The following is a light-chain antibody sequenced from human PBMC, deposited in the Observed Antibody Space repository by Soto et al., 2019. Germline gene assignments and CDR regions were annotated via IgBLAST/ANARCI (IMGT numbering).Light chain of an antibody. CDR3: CSYAGSYTEV. Sequence: QSALTQPRSVSGSPGQSVTISCTGTSSDVGGYNYVSWYQQHPGKAPKFMIYDVSKRPSGVPDRFSGSKSGNTASLTISGLQAEDDADYYCCSYAGSYTEVFGGGTKLTVL. V-gene: IGLV2-11*01. CDR1: SSDVGGYNY. CDR2: DVS. J-gene: IGLJ2*01.